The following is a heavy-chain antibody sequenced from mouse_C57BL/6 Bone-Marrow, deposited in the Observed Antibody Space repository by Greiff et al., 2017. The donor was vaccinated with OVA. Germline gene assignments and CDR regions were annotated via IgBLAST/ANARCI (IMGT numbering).Heavy chain of an antibody. J-gene: IGHJ2*01. CDR1: GFTFSDYG. D-gene: IGHD2-1*01. CDR3: ARRIYYGNLDY. Sequence: EVKLMESGGGLVKPGGSLKLSCAASGFTFSDYGMHWVRQAPEKGLEWVAYISSGSSTIYYADPVKGRFTISRDNAKNTLFLQMTSLRSEDTAMYYCARRIYYGNLDYWGQGTTLTVSS. V-gene: IGHV5-17*01. CDR2: ISSGSSTI.